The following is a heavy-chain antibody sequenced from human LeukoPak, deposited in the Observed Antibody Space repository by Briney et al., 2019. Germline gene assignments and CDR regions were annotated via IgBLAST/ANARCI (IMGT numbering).Heavy chain of an antibody. D-gene: IGHD3-22*01. Sequence: PGGSLRLSCAASGFTVSSNYMSWVRQAPGKGLEWVGRIKSKTDGGTTDYAAPVKGRFTISRDDSKNTLYLQMNSLKTEDTAVYYCTRATYYYDSSGYYLTVFDYWGQGTLVTVSS. CDR2: IKSKTDGGTT. CDR3: TRATYYYDSSGYYLTVFDY. V-gene: IGHV3-15*01. J-gene: IGHJ4*02. CDR1: GFTVSSNY.